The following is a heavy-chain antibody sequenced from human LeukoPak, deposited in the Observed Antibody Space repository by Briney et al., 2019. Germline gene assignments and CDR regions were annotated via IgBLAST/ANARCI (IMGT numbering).Heavy chain of an antibody. V-gene: IGHV3-9*01. CDR1: GFTFDDYA. CDR3: AKDIDYYDSSGYFDY. CDR2: ISWNSGSI. J-gene: IGHJ4*02. D-gene: IGHD3-22*01. Sequence: PGGSLRLSCAASGFTFDDYAMHWVRQAPGKGLEWVSGISWNSGSIGYADSVKGRFTISRDNAKNSLYLQMNSLRTEDTDLYYCAKDIDYYDSSGYFDYWGQGTLVTVSS.